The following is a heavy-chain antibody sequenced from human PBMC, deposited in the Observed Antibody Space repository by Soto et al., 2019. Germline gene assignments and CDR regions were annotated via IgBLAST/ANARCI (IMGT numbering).Heavy chain of an antibody. CDR3: QGVQA. J-gene: IGHJ5*02. D-gene: IGHD3-10*01. V-gene: IGHV1-8*01. CDR2: MPANSGDT. CDR1: GDIFTNFD. Sequence: QVQLVQPGAEVRKPGASVKVSCKASGDIFTNFDFNWVRQATGQGLEWIGRMPANSGDTGHDQKFQGRVRMTRITAMDTAYMELSSLGSADTAVYYGQGVQAWGQGTLVFVSS.